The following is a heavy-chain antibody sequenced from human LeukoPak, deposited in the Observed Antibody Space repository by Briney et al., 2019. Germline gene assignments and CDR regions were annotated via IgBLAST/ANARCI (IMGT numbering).Heavy chain of an antibody. CDR3: AIDLGIVGPTSYKRC. V-gene: IGHV3-64D*09. J-gene: IGHJ4*02. CDR1: GFTFSSYA. CDR2: ICSNGGTT. D-gene: IGHD1-26*01. Sequence: GGSLRLSCSASGFTFSSYAMHWVRQAPGKGLEYVSAICSNGGTTYYADSVKGRFTISRDNSKNTLYLQMSSLRAEDTAVYYRAIDLGIVGPTSYKRCWGQGTLVTV.